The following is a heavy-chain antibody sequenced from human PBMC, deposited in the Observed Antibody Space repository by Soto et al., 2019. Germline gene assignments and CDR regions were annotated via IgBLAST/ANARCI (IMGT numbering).Heavy chain of an antibody. V-gene: IGHV4-31*03. CDR2: IYDSVNT. Sequence: SETLSLTCTVSGDSLSGGGHYWSWIRQHPGKGLEWIGHIYDSVNTYYSPSLRSRVTISADMSKNQFSLNLRSVTAADTAVYYCARVDHRGYFAILTDYWGQGTLVTVSS. CDR3: ARVDHRGYFAILTDY. CDR1: GDSLSGGGHY. J-gene: IGHJ4*02. D-gene: IGHD3-9*01.